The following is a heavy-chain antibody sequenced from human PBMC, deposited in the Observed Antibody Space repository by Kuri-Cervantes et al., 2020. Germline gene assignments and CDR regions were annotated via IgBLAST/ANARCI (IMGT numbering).Heavy chain of an antibody. D-gene: IGHD4-17*01. CDR1: VGSIGSSSYY. J-gene: IGHJ3*02. CDR3: ARADGDYPDAFDI. V-gene: IGHV4-39*01. Sequence: SDTLSLTCTVSVGSIGSSSYYWAWIRQPPGKGLEWIGSVYYSGHTYYSPSLKGRLTISVDTSKNQFSLKLKSVNAADTAVYYCARADGDYPDAFDIWGQGTMVTVSS. CDR2: VYYSGHT.